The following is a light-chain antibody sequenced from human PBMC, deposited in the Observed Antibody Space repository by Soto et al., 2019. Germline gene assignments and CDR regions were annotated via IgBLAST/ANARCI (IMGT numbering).Light chain of an antibody. CDR1: RSNIGSNT. CDR3: AAWDYSLDGPV. CDR2: SNN. J-gene: IGLJ2*01. Sequence: QSVLTQPPSASGTPGQRVTIFCSGSRSNIGSNTVNWYQQLPGTAPKLLIYSNNKRPSGVPDRFSDSKSGTSASLAISGLQSEDVADYYCAAWDYSLDGPVFGGGTQLTVL. V-gene: IGLV1-44*01.